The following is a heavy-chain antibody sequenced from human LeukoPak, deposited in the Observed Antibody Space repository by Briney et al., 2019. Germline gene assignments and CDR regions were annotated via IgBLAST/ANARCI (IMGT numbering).Heavy chain of an antibody. D-gene: IGHD3-3*01. V-gene: IGHV3-21*01. J-gene: IGHJ5*02. Sequence: GGSLRLSCAASGFTFSSYSMNWVRQAPGKGLEWVSSISSSSSYIYYADSVKGRFTISRDNAKNSLYLQMNSLRAEDTAVYYCARDRPSDFWSGYYYHWGQGTLVTVSS. CDR3: ARDRPSDFWSGYYYH. CDR2: ISSSSSYI. CDR1: GFTFSSYS.